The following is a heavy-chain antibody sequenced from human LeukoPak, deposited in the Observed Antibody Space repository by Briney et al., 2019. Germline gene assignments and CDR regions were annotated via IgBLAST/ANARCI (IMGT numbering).Heavy chain of an antibody. Sequence: PGGSLRLSCAASGFTFSRYAMSWVRQAPGKGLEWVSAISGSGGSTYYADSVKGRFTISRDNSKNTLYLQMNSLRAEDTAVYHCARDFTNIRGGGYFDNWGQGTLVTVSS. CDR3: ARDFTNIRGGGYFDN. V-gene: IGHV3-23*01. CDR1: GFTFSRYA. CDR2: ISGSGGST. J-gene: IGHJ4*02. D-gene: IGHD2-15*01.